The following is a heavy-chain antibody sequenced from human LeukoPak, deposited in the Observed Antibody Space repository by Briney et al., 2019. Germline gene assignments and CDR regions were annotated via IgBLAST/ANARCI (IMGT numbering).Heavy chain of an antibody. CDR2: INHSGST. V-gene: IGHV4-34*01. J-gene: IGHJ4*02. Sequence: PSETLSLTCAVYGGSFSGYYWSWIRQPPGKGLEWIGEINHSGSTNYNPSLKSRVTISVDTSKNQFSLKLSSVTAADTAVYYCARGRRRWRTTVTTYYFDYWGQGTLVTVSS. CDR1: GGSFSGYY. CDR3: ARGRRRWRTTVTTYYFDY. D-gene: IGHD4-17*01.